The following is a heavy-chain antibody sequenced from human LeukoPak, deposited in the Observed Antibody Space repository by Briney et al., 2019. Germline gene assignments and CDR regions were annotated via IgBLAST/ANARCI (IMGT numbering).Heavy chain of an antibody. D-gene: IGHD6-13*01. CDR3: ARESSSYYSIDY. J-gene: IGHJ4*02. Sequence: GGSLRLSWAASGFTFSSYWMHWVRQAPGKGLVWVSRINSDGSSTSYADSVKGRFTISRDNAKNTLYLQMNSLRAEDMAVYYCARESSSYYSIDYWGQGTLVTVSS. CDR2: INSDGSST. CDR1: GFTFSSYW. V-gene: IGHV3-74*01.